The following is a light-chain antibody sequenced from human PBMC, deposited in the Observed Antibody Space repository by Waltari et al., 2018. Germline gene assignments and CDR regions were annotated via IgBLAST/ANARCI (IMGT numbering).Light chain of an antibody. J-gene: IGLJ1*01. CDR3: SSYTSSSTV. CDR2: EVS. CDR1: SSDVGGYNY. Sequence: QSALTQPASVSGSPGQSITISCTGTSSDVGGYNYVSWYQQHPGKAPKRMIYEVSNRPSGVSNRFSGSKSGSTASLTTSGLQAEDEADYYCSSYTSSSTVFGTGTKVTVL. V-gene: IGLV2-14*01.